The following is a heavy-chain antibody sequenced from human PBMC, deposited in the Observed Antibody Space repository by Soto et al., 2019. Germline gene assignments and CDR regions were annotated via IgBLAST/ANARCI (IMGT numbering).Heavy chain of an antibody. Sequence: SETLSLTCTVSGGSISSAAYYWSWIRQHPGKGLEWIGYISHSGSTYYNPSLKSRVIISVDTSKNQFSLSLTSVTAADTAVYYWAREYSDGSTVFDCWGQGALVTVSS. D-gene: IGHD3-3*01. J-gene: IGHJ4*02. CDR2: ISHSGST. CDR3: AREYSDGSTVFDC. V-gene: IGHV4-31*03. CDR1: GGSISSAAYY.